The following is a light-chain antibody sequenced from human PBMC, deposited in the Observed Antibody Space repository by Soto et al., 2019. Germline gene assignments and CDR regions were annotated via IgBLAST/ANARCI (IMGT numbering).Light chain of an antibody. Sequence: QSALTQPASVSGAPGQSITISCTGTSSDVGGYNYVSWYQQHPGKAPKLLIYDVRNRPSVVSNRFSGSKSGNRASLTISGLEAEDEADYYCNPYTSSSNLVFGGGTQLTVL. V-gene: IGLV2-14*01. J-gene: IGLJ3*02. CDR1: SSDVGGYNY. CDR3: NPYTSSSNLV. CDR2: DVR.